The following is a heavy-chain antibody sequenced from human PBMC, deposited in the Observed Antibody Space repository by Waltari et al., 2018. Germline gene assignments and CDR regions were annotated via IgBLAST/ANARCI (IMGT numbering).Heavy chain of an antibody. CDR1: GGSFSGYY. CDR2: INNSGST. CDR3: ASHSEGSSGWYAAFDI. J-gene: IGHJ3*02. D-gene: IGHD6-19*01. V-gene: IGHV4-34*01. Sequence: QVQLQQWGAGLLKPSETLSLTCAVYGGSFSGYYWSWIRQPPGKGLEWIGEINNSGSTNYNPSLKSRVTISVDTSKNQFSLKLSSVTAADTAVYYCASHSEGSSGWYAAFDIWGQGTMVTVSS.